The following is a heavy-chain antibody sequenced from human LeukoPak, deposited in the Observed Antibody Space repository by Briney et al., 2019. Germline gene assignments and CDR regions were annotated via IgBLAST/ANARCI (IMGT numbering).Heavy chain of an antibody. CDR1: GYTFTGYY. V-gene: IGHV1-2*02. CDR2: INPNSGGT. Sequence: ASVKVSCKASGYTFTGYYMHWVRQAPGQGLEWMGWINPNSGGTNYAQKFQGRVTTTRDTSISTAYMELSRLRSDDTAVYYCARCRWDTIGADLYAFDIWGQGTMVIVSS. CDR3: ARCRWDTIGADLYAFDI. J-gene: IGHJ3*02. D-gene: IGHD3-16*01.